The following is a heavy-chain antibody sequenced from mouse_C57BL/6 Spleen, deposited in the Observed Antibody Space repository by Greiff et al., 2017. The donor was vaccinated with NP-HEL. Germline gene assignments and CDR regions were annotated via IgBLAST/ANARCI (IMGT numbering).Heavy chain of an antibody. CDR3: ARNRGYYGSWFDV. CDR1: GFSLTSYG. CDR2: IWSGGST. J-gene: IGHJ1*03. D-gene: IGHD1-1*01. Sequence: QVHVKQSGPGLVQPSQRLSITCTVSGFSLTSYGVHWVRQSPGKGLEWLGVIWSGGSTDYNAAFISRLSISKDNSKSQVFFQMNSLQADDTAIYYCARNRGYYGSWFDVWGTGTTVTVSS. V-gene: IGHV2-2*01.